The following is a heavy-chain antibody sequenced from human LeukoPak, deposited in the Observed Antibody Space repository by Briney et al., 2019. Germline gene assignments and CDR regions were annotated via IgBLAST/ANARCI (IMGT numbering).Heavy chain of an antibody. CDR1: GFTFSDYY. Sequence: GGSLRLSCAASGFTFSDYYMSWIRQAPGKGLEWVSYISSSGSTIYYADSVKGRFTISRDNAKNSLYLQMNSLRAEDTAVYYCARSPPARFTMVTNWFDPWGQGTLVTVSS. V-gene: IGHV3-11*01. CDR3: ARSPPARFTMVTNWFDP. CDR2: ISSSGSTI. J-gene: IGHJ5*02. D-gene: IGHD3-10*01.